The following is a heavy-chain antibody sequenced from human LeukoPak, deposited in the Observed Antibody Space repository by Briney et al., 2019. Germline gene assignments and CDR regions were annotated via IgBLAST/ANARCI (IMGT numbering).Heavy chain of an antibody. CDR1: GGSISSGGYS. J-gene: IGHJ4*02. D-gene: IGHD4-17*01. Sequence: PSQTLPLTCAVSGGSISSGGYSWSWIRQPPGKGLEWIGYIYHSGSTYYNPSLKSRVTISVDRSKNQFSLKLSSVTAVDTAVYYCARNTVTPQSLAIDYWGQGTLVTVSS. CDR3: ARNTVTPQSLAIDY. CDR2: IYHSGST. V-gene: IGHV4-30-2*01.